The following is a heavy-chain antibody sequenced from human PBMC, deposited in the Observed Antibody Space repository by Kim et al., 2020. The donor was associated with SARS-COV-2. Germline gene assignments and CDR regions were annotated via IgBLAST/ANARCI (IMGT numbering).Heavy chain of an antibody. J-gene: IGHJ5*02. CDR2: T. V-gene: IGHV4-59*01. CDR3: ARFPKTNWFDP. Sequence: TNYNPSLKSRVTISVDTSKNQFSLKLSSVTAADTAVYYCARFPKTNWFDPWGQGTLVTVSS.